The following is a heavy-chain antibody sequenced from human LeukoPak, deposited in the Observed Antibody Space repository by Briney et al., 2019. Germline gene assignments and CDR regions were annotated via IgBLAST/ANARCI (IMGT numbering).Heavy chain of an antibody. CDR2: INPNSGDT. Sequence: ASVKVSCKASGYIFTGYYMHWVRQAPGQGLEWMGWINPNSGDTKYGKKFQGRVTMTRDTSISTAYMELSTLSSDDTAVYYCARHGDKYTYGLSPDYWGQGALVTVSS. D-gene: IGHD5-18*01. J-gene: IGHJ4*02. V-gene: IGHV1-2*02. CDR3: ARHGDKYTYGLSPDY. CDR1: GYIFTGYY.